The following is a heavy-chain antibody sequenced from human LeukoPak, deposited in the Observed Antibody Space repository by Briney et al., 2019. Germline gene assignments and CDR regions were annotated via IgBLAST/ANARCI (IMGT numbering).Heavy chain of an antibody. D-gene: IGHD4-17*01. CDR1: GFTFNNYA. V-gene: IGHV3-23*01. J-gene: IGHJ4*02. CDR3: ARDYADYVGYFFFDY. Sequence: GGSLRLSCAASGFTFNNYAMNWVRQAPGKGLEWVSSISGGGETTYYADSAKGRFTISRDNSQNTLYLQMNSLRAEDTAVYYCARDYADYVGYFFFDYWGQGTLVTVAS. CDR2: ISGGGETT.